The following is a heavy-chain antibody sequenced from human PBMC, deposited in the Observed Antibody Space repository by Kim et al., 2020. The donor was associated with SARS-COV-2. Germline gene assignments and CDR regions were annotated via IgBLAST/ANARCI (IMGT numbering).Heavy chain of an antibody. J-gene: IGHJ4*02. V-gene: IGHV3-74*01. Sequence: SVTGRFIISRDNTKNTLYLQMNSLRDDDTAVYYCVRAYSSATYYNLGPGDYWGQGTLVTVSS. CDR3: VRAYSSATYYNLGPGDY. D-gene: IGHD3-10*01.